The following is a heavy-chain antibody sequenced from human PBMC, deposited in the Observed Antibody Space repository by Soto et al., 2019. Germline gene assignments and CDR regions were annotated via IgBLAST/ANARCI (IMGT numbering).Heavy chain of an antibody. CDR1: GFTFSTYW. Sequence: GSLRLSCAASGFTFSTYWMHWVRQAPGKGLVWVSRISRDGIGTTYAESVKGRFTISRDNTKNTLSLQMNSLRVEDTAVYYCGPLGNFGVVMGHWGQGTLVTVSS. CDR2: ISRDGIGT. D-gene: IGHD3-3*01. J-gene: IGHJ4*02. CDR3: GPLGNFGVVMGH. V-gene: IGHV3-74*03.